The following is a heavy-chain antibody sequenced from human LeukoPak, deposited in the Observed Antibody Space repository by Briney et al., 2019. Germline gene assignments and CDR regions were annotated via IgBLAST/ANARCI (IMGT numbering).Heavy chain of an antibody. CDR2: IYYSGST. V-gene: IGHV4-31*03. CDR3: ARVDCSSTSCHRNYYYYYGMDV. D-gene: IGHD2-2*01. CDR1: GGSISSGNYY. J-gene: IGHJ6*02. Sequence: PSETLSLTCTVSGGSISSGNYYWSWIRQHPGKDLEWIGYIYYSGSTYYNPSLKSRVTISVDTSKNQFSLKLSSVTAADTAVYYCARVDCSSTSCHRNYYYYYGMDVWGQGTTVTVSS.